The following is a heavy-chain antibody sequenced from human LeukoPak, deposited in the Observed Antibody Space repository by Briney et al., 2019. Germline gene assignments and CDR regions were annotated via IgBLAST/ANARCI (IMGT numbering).Heavy chain of an antibody. CDR2: INSDGSST. J-gene: IGHJ4*02. D-gene: IGHD1-26*01. V-gene: IGHV3-74*01. CDR1: GFTLSSYW. CDR3: ARDGGSYYFDY. Sequence: GGSLRLSCAASGFTLSSYWMHLVRQAPGKGLVWVSRINSDGSSTSYADSVKGRFTISRDNAKNTLYLQMNSLRAEDTAVYYCARDGGSYYFDYWGQGTLVTVPS.